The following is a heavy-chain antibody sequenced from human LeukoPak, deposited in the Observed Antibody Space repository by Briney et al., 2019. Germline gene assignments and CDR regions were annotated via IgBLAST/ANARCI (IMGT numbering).Heavy chain of an antibody. J-gene: IGHJ5*02. CDR2: IHDSGST. D-gene: IGHD1-26*01. V-gene: IGHV4-59*08. CDR3: ARHLNAGSYALYH. Sequence: SETLSLTCTVSGGSLRSHYWSWIRQPPGKGLEWIAHIHDSGSTSYNPSLKSRLTMSVDTSKNQFSLRLSSVTAADTAVYYCARHLNAGSYALYHWGQGTPVTVSA. CDR1: GGSLRSHY.